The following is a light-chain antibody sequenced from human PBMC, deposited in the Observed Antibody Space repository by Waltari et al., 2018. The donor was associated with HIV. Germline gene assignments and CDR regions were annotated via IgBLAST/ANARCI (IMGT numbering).Light chain of an antibody. CDR1: QGISSA. J-gene: IGKJ4*01. V-gene: IGKV1D-13*01. CDR3: HQCNNYPLT. Sequence: AVHLTQSPASLSASVGDRITITCPASQGISSALAWYQQRPEKAPKLLIYDATSLKSRVPSRFSSSESGTDFTFTISSLQPEDFATYYCHQCNNYPLTFGGGTKVEI. CDR2: DAT.